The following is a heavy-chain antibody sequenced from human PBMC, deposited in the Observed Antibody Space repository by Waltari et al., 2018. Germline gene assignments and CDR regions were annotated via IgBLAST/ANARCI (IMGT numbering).Heavy chain of an antibody. V-gene: IGHV3-21*01. J-gene: IGHJ4*02. CDR1: GFTFSSYS. CDR2: ISSSSRYI. D-gene: IGHD3-22*01. Sequence: EVQLVESGGGLVKPGGSLRLSCAASGFTFSSYSMNWVRQAPGKGLAWVSSISSSSRYIYYADSGKGRFTISRDNAKNSLYLQMNSLRAEDTAVYYCARNVGGYYDYWGQGTLVTVSS. CDR3: ARNVGGYYDY.